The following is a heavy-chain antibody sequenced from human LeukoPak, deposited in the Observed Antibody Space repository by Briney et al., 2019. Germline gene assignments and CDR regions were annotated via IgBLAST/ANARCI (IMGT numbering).Heavy chain of an antibody. CDR3: ARLSRPYYYDSSGYPTGGNWFDP. J-gene: IGHJ5*02. D-gene: IGHD3-22*01. Sequence: GESLKISCKGSEYSFTSYWIGWVRQMPGKGLEWMGIIYPGDSHTRYSPSFQGQVTISADKSISTAYLQWSSLKASDTAMYYCARLSRPYYYDSSGYPTGGNWFDPWGQGTLVTVSS. CDR1: EYSFTSYW. V-gene: IGHV5-51*01. CDR2: IYPGDSHT.